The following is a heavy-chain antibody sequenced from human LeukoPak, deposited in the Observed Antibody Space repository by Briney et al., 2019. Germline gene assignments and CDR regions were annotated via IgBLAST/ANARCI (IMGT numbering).Heavy chain of an antibody. CDR1: GFTFTNNF. CDR3: VREGFYFFDF. V-gene: IGHV3-7*01. CDR2: IKQDGSET. J-gene: IGHJ4*01. Sequence: PGGSPRLSCAASGFTFTNNFMSWVRQVPGKGLEWVANIKQDGSETTYADSVRGRFTIFRDNAKDSVYLQMNSLRAEDPATYYCVREGFYFFDFWGQGTLVTVSS.